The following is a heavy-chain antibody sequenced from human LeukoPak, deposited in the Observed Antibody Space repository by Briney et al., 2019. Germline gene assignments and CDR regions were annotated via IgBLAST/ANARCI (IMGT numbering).Heavy chain of an antibody. V-gene: IGHV4-39*07. D-gene: IGHD3-22*01. CDR2: VYYTGST. Sequence: SETLSLTCTVSGGSVSSSNDYWGWIRQPPGKGLEWIGSVYYTGSTYHNPSLKSRVTVSVDTSKNQFSLKLSSVTAADTAVYYCARCLYYFDSGAFPGWFDPWGQGTLVTVSS. CDR3: ARCLYYFDSGAFPGWFDP. J-gene: IGHJ5*02. CDR1: GGSVSSSNDY.